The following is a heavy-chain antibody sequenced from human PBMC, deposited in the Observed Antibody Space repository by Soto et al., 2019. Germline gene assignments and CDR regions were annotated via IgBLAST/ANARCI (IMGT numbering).Heavy chain of an antibody. CDR2: IDNVGDP. J-gene: IGHJ4*02. D-gene: IGHD1-26*01. CDR3: ARGGGSHAHPPDY. Sequence: EVQLVESGGGLVQPGGSLRLSCAASGFTLGNYDMHWVRQAPGKGLDWVSSIDNVGDPYYPGSVKGRFTISRENAKNSLFLQMNSLRAGDTAVYYCARGGGSHAHPPDYWGQGTLVTVSS. V-gene: IGHV3-13*05. CDR1: GFTLGNYD.